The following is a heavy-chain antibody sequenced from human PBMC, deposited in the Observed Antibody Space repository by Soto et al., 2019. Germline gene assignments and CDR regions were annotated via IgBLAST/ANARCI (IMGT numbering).Heavy chain of an antibody. CDR3: ARNQPQRYCSGGTCRPAYAMDA. CDR2: IYYSGDT. CDR1: GGSISSDSFY. J-gene: IGHJ6*02. Sequence: SETLSLTCTVSGGSISSDSFYWAWIRQPPGKGLEWIGIIYYSGDTYYNPSLAGRLTMSVDTSNQFSLTLRSVTAADTALYYCARNQPQRYCSGGTCRPAYAMDAWGQGTTVTVSS. D-gene: IGHD2-15*01. V-gene: IGHV4-39*01.